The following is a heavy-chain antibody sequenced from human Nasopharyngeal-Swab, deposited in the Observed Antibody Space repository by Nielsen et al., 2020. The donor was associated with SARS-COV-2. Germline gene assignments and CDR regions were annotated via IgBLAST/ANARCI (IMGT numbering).Heavy chain of an antibody. CDR2: INGDGSSL. D-gene: IGHD2/OR15-2a*01. V-gene: IGHV3-74*01. CDR3: ARGRGSSTSMIGY. J-gene: IGHJ4*02. CDR1: GFTFSNYR. Sequence: GESLRLSCAASGFTFSNYRMHWVRQAPGKGLVWVSRINGDGSSLNYADFVKGRFTISTDNAKSTLYLEINSLRAEDTAVYYCARGRGSSTSMIGYWGQGTLVTVSS.